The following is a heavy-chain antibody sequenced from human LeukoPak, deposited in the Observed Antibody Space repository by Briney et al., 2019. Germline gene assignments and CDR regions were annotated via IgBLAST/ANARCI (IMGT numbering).Heavy chain of an antibody. J-gene: IGHJ4*02. CDR2: IYYSGST. Sequence: PSETLSHTCTVSGGSISSYYWSWIRQPPGKGLEWIGYIYYSGSTNYNPSLKSRVTISVDTSKNQFSLKLSSVTAADTAVYYCASLGGDGYNLGDYWGQGTLVTVSS. CDR1: GGSISSYY. V-gene: IGHV4-59*08. CDR3: ASLGGDGYNLGDY. D-gene: IGHD5-24*01.